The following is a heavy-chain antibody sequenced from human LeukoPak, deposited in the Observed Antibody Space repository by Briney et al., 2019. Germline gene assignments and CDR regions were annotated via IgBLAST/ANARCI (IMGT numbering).Heavy chain of an antibody. Sequence: GESLKISCKGSGYSLTTYWIGWVRQMPGKGLEWMGIIYPGDSDTRYSPSFQGQVTISADKSTSTAYLQWSSLKASDTAMYYCARQGLSSSSDYWGQGTLVTVSA. J-gene: IGHJ4*02. V-gene: IGHV5-51*01. D-gene: IGHD6-6*01. CDR1: GYSLTTYW. CDR2: IYPGDSDT. CDR3: ARQGLSSSSDY.